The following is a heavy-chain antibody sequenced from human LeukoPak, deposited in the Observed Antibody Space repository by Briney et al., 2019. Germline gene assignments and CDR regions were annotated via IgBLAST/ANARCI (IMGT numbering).Heavy chain of an antibody. V-gene: IGHV4-30-4*01. D-gene: IGHD5-18*01. CDR1: GGSISSGDYY. Sequence: PSQTLSLTCTVSGGSISSGDYYWSWIRQPPGKGLEWIGYIYYSGSTYYNPSLKSRVTISVDTSKNQFSLKLSSVTAADTAVYYCARGLSVGLWLRGYYMDVWGKGTTVTVSS. CDR3: ARGLSVGLWLRGYYMDV. CDR2: IYYSGST. J-gene: IGHJ6*03.